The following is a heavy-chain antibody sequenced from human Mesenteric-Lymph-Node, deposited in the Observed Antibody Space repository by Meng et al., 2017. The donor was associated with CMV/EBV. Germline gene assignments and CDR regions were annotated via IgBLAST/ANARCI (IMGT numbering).Heavy chain of an antibody. V-gene: IGHV3-64*01. CDR1: GFTFSSYA. Sequence: SGFTFSSYAMHWVRQAPGKGLEYVSAISSNGGSTYYANSVKGRFTISRDNSKNTLYLQMGSLRAEDMAVYYCARGSQQWLIDAFDIWSQGTMVTVSS. D-gene: IGHD6-19*01. CDR3: ARGSQQWLIDAFDI. J-gene: IGHJ3*02. CDR2: ISSNGGST.